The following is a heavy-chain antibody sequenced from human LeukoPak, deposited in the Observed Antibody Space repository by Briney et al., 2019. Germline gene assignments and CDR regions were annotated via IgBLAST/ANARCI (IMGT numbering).Heavy chain of an antibody. CDR2: IYYSGST. CDR1: GGSISSYY. Sequence: SETLSLTCTVSGGSISSYYWSWIRQPPGKGLEWIGYIYYSGSTNYNPSLKSRVTISVDTSKNQFSLKLSSVTAADTAVYYCARAWYDILTGYYYYFDYWGQGTLVTVSS. D-gene: IGHD3-9*01. CDR3: ARAWYDILTGYYYYFDY. V-gene: IGHV4-59*01. J-gene: IGHJ4*02.